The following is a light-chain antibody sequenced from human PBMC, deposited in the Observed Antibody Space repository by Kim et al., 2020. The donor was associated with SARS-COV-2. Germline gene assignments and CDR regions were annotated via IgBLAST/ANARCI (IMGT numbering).Light chain of an antibody. Sequence: ASVGYRVTVTCRASQALDNLLAWYQQRPGKAPKPLIYKVSSLESGVPSRFSGSVSGTEFTLIINSLQPDDFATYYCQQYKTYPWTFGQGTKVDIK. J-gene: IGKJ1*01. V-gene: IGKV1-5*03. CDR2: KVS. CDR3: QQYKTYPWT. CDR1: QALDNL.